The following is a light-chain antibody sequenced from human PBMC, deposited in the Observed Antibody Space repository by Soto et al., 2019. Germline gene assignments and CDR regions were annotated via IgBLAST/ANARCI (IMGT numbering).Light chain of an antibody. CDR1: QYVSTN. Sequence: ETVMTQFPATLSVSPGERATLSCRASQYVSTNLAWYQQQPGQPPRLLIYDISNRATGIPARFSGSGSETEFALTITSLQSEDFAVYYCQQYDTWNLTFGGGPKVEIK. CDR2: DIS. J-gene: IGKJ4*01. V-gene: IGKV3D-15*01. CDR3: QQYDTWNLT.